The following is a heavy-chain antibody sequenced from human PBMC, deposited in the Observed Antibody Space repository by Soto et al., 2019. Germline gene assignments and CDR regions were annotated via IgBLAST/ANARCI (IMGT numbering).Heavy chain of an antibody. CDR3: AKVSRPSRISTPDFDY. CDR1: GFTLSSYS. CDR2: ISYDGNTQ. V-gene: IGHV3-30-3*01. Sequence: SLRLSCAAYGFTLSSYSIHWVRQAPGKGLDWVAVISYDGNTQFYGDSVKGRFIVSRDNSRNTLYLQLNNLQAEDTAVYYCAKVSRPSRISTPDFDYWGQGTLVTVSS. J-gene: IGHJ4*02.